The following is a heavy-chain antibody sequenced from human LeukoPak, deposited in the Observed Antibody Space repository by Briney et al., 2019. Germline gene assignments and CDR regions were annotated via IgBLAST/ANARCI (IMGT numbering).Heavy chain of an antibody. CDR1: GGSISSYY. Sequence: ASETLSLTCTVSGGSISSYYWSWIRQPAGKGLEWIGRIYNSGSTTYNPSLKSRVTMSVDTSKNQFSLKLSSVTAADTAVYYCARGRLYYYDSSGQIDYWGQGTLVTVSS. D-gene: IGHD3-22*01. CDR2: IYNSGST. CDR3: ARGRLYYYDSSGQIDY. J-gene: IGHJ4*02. V-gene: IGHV4-4*07.